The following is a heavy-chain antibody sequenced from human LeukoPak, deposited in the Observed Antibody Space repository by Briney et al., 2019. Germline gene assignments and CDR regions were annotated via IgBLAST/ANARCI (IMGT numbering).Heavy chain of an antibody. V-gene: IGHV1-2*02. CDR2: INPNSGGT. D-gene: IGHD5-24*01. Sequence: ASVKVSCKTSGGTFRSYAISWVRQAPGQGLEWMGWINPNSGGTQYAQKFQGRVAMTRDTSISTAYMELSRLRSDDTAVYYCARSIEGYFDYWGQGTLVTVSS. CDR3: ARSIEGYFDY. CDR1: GGTFRSYA. J-gene: IGHJ4*02.